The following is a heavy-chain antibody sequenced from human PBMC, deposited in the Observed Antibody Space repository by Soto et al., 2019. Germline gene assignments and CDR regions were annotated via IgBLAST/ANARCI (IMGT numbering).Heavy chain of an antibody. J-gene: IGHJ4*02. CDR2: ISADNGDT. D-gene: IGHD3-22*01. CDR3: AIDRSYYYDSSGYPFDY. V-gene: IGHV1-18*01. CDR1: GYTFDIYG. Sequence: GASEKVSCKASGYTFDIYGISWVRQVPGQGPEWVGWISADNGDTKYAQRMQGRVTLTTDRATSTAYMELRSLRSDDTAVYYCAIDRSYYYDSSGYPFDYWGQGSLVTVSS.